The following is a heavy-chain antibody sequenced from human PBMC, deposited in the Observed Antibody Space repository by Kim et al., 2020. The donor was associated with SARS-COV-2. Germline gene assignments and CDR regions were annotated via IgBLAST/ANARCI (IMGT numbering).Heavy chain of an antibody. Sequence: SETLSLTCAVSGGSISSGTWWCWVRQPPGKGLEWMGEIYHSGNTNYNPSLRSRVNISIDKSKNHFSLSLNSVTAADTAVYYCARLYSATGGYCRFDPWGRGTLVPVSS. CDR2: IYHSGNT. V-gene: IGHV4-4*02. CDR3: ARLYSATGGYCRFDP. J-gene: IGHJ5*02. D-gene: IGHD1-26*01. CDR1: GGSISSGTW.